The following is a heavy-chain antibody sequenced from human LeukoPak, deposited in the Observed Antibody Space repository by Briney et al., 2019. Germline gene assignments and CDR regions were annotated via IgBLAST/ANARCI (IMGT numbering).Heavy chain of an antibody. CDR2: ISTSGGTT. CDR3: AKTMYTSDGYRVLDS. CDR1: GFTFSSYV. V-gene: IGHV3-23*01. J-gene: IGHJ4*02. Sequence: GGSLRLSCAASGFTFSSYVMNWVRLAPGKGLEWVSVISTSGGTTYYADSVKGRFTMSRDNSKNTLYLQMNSLRAEDTAVYYCAKTMYTSDGYRVLDSWGQGTLVTASS. D-gene: IGHD6-19*01.